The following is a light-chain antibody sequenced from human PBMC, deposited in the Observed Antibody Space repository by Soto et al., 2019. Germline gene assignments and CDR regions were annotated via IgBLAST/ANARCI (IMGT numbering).Light chain of an antibody. CDR2: DAS. J-gene: IGKJ1*01. V-gene: IGKV1-5*01. Sequence: DIQMTQSHTPLSGSVGDRVTITCRASQTISSWLAWYQQKPGKAPKLLIYDASSLESGVPSRFSGSGSGTDFTLTISSLRPEDSASYYCQQSYSRLVAFGQGTKVDIK. CDR3: QQSYSRLVA. CDR1: QTISSW.